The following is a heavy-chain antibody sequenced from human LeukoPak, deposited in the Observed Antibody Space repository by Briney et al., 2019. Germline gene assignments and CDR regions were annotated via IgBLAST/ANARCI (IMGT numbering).Heavy chain of an antibody. V-gene: IGHV3-23*01. CDR2: ISGSGGST. D-gene: IGHD3-3*02. J-gene: IGHJ6*02. Sequence: GGSLRLSCAASGFTFSSYAMSWVRQAPGKGLEWVSAISGSGGSTYYADSVKGRFTISRDNSKNTLCLQMNSLRAEDTAVYYCAKGIRYYYYYGMDVWGQGTTVTVSS. CDR1: GFTFSSYA. CDR3: AKGIRYYYYYGMDV.